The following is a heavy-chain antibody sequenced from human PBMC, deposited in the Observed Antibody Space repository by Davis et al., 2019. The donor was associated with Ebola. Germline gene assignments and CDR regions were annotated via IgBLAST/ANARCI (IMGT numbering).Heavy chain of an antibody. Sequence: PGGSLRLSCAASGFTFDDYAMHWVRQAPGKGLEWVSGISWNSGSIGYADSVKGRFTISRDNSKNTLYLQMNSLRAEDTAVYFCARQLPYYSYGMDVWGQGTTVTVSS. CDR1: GFTFDDYA. V-gene: IGHV3-9*01. D-gene: IGHD2-2*01. J-gene: IGHJ6*02. CDR3: ARQLPYYSYGMDV. CDR2: ISWNSGSI.